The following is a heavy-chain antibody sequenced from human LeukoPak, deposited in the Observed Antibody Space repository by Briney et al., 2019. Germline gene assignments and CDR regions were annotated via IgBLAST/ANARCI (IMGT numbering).Heavy chain of an antibody. J-gene: IGHJ3*02. CDR1: SYSISSGYY. V-gene: IGHV4-38-2*01. Sequence: SETLSLTCAVSSYSISSGYYWGWIRQPPGKGREWIGSFYHSGSTYYNPSLKSRVTISVDPSKNQFSLKLSSVTAADTAVYYCARREAVAGIGAFDIWGQGTMVTVSS. D-gene: IGHD6-19*01. CDR3: ARREAVAGIGAFDI. CDR2: FYHSGST.